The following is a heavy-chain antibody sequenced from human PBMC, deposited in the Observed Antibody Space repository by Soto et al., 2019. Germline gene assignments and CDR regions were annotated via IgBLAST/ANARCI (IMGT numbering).Heavy chain of an antibody. J-gene: IGHJ4*02. CDR1: GFTFSSYA. CDR2: LSGSGGST. D-gene: IGHD6-13*01. V-gene: IGHV3-23*01. CDR3: AKGGIGEPGGLEY. Sequence: GGSLRLSCAASGFTFSSYAMSWVRQAPGKGLEWVSSLSGSGGSTYYADSVKGRFTISRDNSKSTVHVQMNSLRAEDTAIYYCAKGGIGEPGGLEYWGQGALVTVSS.